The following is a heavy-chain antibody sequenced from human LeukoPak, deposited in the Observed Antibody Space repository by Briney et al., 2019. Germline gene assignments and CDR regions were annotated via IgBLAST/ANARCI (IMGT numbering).Heavy chain of an antibody. CDR1: GGSISTSNYY. V-gene: IGHV4-39*01. CDR3: ARHCYGSGSFLNWFDP. J-gene: IGHJ5*02. D-gene: IGHD3-10*01. CDR2: IYYSGST. Sequence: SETLSLTCTVSGGSISTSNYYWGWIRQPPGKGLEWIGSIYYSGSTYYNPSLKSRVTTSVDTSRNHFSLRLSSVTAADTAVYYCARHCYGSGSFLNWFDPWGQGTLVTVSS.